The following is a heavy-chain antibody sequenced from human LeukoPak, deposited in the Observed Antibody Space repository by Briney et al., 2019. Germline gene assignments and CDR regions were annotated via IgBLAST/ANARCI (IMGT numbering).Heavy chain of an antibody. Sequence: GKPLKISCKGSGYSFTIYWIGWVRQMPGKGLEWMGIIYPGDSDTRYSPSFQGQVTISADKSISTAYLQWSSLKASDTAMYYCARQSLPLRDRWWFDPWGQGTLVTVSP. D-gene: IGHD5-12*01. CDR1: GYSFTIYW. CDR2: IYPGDSDT. J-gene: IGHJ5*02. CDR3: ARQSLPLRDRWWFDP. V-gene: IGHV5-51*01.